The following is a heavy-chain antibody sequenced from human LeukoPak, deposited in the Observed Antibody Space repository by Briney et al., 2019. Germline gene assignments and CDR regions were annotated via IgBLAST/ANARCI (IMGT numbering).Heavy chain of an antibody. CDR3: ARRVIGVVRYFDY. V-gene: IGHV4-34*01. J-gene: IGHJ4*02. D-gene: IGHD3-3*01. CDR2: INHSGST. Sequence: PSETLSLTCAVYGGSFSGDFWSWIRQSPGKGLEWIGEINHSGSTNYNPSLKSRVTISVDTSKNQFSLKLSSVTAADTAVYYCARRVIGVVRYFDYWGQGTLVTVSS. CDR1: GGSFSGDF.